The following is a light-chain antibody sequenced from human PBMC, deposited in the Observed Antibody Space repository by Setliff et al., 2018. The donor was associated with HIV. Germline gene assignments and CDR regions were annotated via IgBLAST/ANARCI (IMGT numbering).Light chain of an antibody. CDR2: SAT. V-gene: IGKV3-20*01. Sequence: EIVLTQSPGTLSLSPGERATLSCRASQSVSYSDLAWYQQKPGQAPRLLIHSATSRATGTPDRFSGSGSGTDFTLTVSRLEPEDFAVYYCQQYGGPSITFGQGTRLEIK. J-gene: IGKJ5*01. CDR3: QQYGGPSIT. CDR1: QSVSYSD.